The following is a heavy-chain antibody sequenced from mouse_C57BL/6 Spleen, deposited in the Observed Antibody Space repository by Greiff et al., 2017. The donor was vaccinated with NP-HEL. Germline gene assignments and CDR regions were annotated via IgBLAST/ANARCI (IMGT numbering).Heavy chain of an antibody. CDR1: GYTFTDYE. CDR2: IDPETGGT. Sequence: QVQLKQSGAELVRPGASVTLSCKASGYTFTDYEMHWVKQTPVHGLEWIGAIDPETGGTAYNQKFKGKAILTADKSSSTAYMELRSLTSEDSAVYYCTKGGYYLDYWGKGTTLTVSS. J-gene: IGHJ2*01. V-gene: IGHV1-15*01. CDR3: TKGGYYLDY. D-gene: IGHD1-1*02.